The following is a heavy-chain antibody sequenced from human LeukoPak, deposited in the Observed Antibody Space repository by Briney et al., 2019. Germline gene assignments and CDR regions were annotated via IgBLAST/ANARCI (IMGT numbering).Heavy chain of an antibody. V-gene: IGHV4-38-2*02. CDR3: ARSLVVGATYPYH. CDR2: IYHSGST. CDR1: GYSISSGYY. J-gene: IGHJ5*02. D-gene: IGHD1-26*01. Sequence: SETLSLTCTVSGYSISSGYYWGWIRQPPGKGLEWIGSIYHSGSTYYNPSLKSRVTISVDTSKNQFSLKLSSVTAADTAVYYCARSLVVGATYPYHWGQGTLVTVSS.